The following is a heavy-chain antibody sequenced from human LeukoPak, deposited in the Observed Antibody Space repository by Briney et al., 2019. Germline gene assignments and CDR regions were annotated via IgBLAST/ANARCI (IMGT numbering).Heavy chain of an antibody. CDR1: GGSISSGSYY. V-gene: IGHV4-61*09. CDR2: IYTSGST. CDR3: ARVTSRTVTTPARYFQH. D-gene: IGHD4-17*01. Sequence: SQTLSLTCTVSGGSISSGSYYWSWIRQPAGKGLEWIGHIYTSGSTNYNPSLKSRVTISVDTSKNQFSLKLSSVTAADTAVYYCARVTSRTVTTPARYFQHWGQGTLVTVSS. J-gene: IGHJ1*01.